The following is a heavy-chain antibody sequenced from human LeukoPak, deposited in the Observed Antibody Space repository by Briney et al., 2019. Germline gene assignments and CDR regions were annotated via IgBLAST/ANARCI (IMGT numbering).Heavy chain of an antibody. Sequence: GGSLRLSCAASGFTFDDYGMSWVRQAPGKGLGWVSGIDRNGDSTGYADSVEGRFTISRDNAKNSPYLQMDSLRAEDTALYYCARDHKGGDGADAFDIWGHGTMVTVSS. V-gene: IGHV3-20*04. D-gene: IGHD5-24*01. CDR3: ARDHKGGDGADAFDI. CDR2: IDRNGDST. J-gene: IGHJ3*02. CDR1: GFTFDDYG.